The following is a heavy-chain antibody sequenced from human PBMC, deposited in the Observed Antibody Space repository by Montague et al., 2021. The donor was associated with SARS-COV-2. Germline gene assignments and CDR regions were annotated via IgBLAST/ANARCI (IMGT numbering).Heavy chain of an antibody. J-gene: IGHJ3*02. V-gene: IGHV4-39*01. CDR3: ARHRANAGSFDI. CDR1: GGSITVSRYD. Sequence: SETLSLTCTVSGGSITVSRYDWGWIRQPPGKGLEWIGSVHYTGTTSYNESLKGRLTISVDTSENQFSLRMTSVTAPDTAVYYYARHRANAGSFDIWGHGTLVTVSS. CDR2: VHYTGTT. D-gene: IGHD1-1*01.